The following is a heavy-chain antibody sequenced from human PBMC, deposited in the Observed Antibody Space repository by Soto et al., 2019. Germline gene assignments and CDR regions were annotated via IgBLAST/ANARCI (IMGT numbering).Heavy chain of an antibody. CDR3: ARGVGRSSWTSFDS. CDR2: IYISENT. J-gene: IGHJ4*02. D-gene: IGHD6-13*01. V-gene: IGHV4-4*07. CDR1: GCSISSDY. Sequence: KPSESLSLACPVSGCSISSDYWSWIRQPAGKGLEWIGRIYISENTHYNPSLRSRVSMSLDTSKNQLSLNLSSVTAADTAVYYCARGVGRSSWTSFDSWGQGTLVTVSS.